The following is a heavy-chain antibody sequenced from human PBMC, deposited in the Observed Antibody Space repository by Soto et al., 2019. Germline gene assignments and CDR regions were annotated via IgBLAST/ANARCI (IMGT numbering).Heavy chain of an antibody. CDR2: IIPIFGTA. CDR1: GGTFSSYA. V-gene: IGHV1-69*01. Sequence: QVQLVQSGAEVKKPGSSVKVSCKASGGTFSSYAISWVRQAPGQGLEWMGGIIPIFGTANYAQKFQGRVTITADESTSTAYMEVSSLVSEDTAVYYCARREGYYYDSSGYSRFDYWGQGTLVTVSS. J-gene: IGHJ4*02. CDR3: ARREGYYYDSSGYSRFDY. D-gene: IGHD3-22*01.